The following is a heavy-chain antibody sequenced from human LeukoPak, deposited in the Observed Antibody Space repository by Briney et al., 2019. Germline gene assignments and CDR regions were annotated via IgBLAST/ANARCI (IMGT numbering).Heavy chain of an antibody. CDR3: AKDTRDYGSGSLHY. D-gene: IGHD3-10*01. V-gene: IGHV3-23*01. J-gene: IGHJ4*02. CDR1: GFTFSSYW. CDR2: ISGSGGST. Sequence: GGSLRLSCAASGFTFSSYWMSWVRQAPGKGLEWVSAISGSGGSTYYADSVKGRFTISRDNSKNTLYLQMNSLRAEDTAVYYCAKDTRDYGSGSLHYWGQGTLVTVSS.